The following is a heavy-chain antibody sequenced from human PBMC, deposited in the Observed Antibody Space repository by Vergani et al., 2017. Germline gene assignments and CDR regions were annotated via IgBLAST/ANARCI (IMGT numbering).Heavy chain of an antibody. CDR2: ISSSSSTI. Sequence: VQLVESGGGVVQPGGSLRLSCAASGFTFSSYSMNWVRQAPGKGLEWVSYISSSSSTIYYADSVKGRFTISRDNAKNSLYLQMNSLRAEDTAVYYCAKESRRIAAAGTGDYWGQGTLVTVSS. CDR3: AKESRRIAAAGTGDY. CDR1: GFTFSSYS. D-gene: IGHD6-13*01. J-gene: IGHJ4*02. V-gene: IGHV3-48*01.